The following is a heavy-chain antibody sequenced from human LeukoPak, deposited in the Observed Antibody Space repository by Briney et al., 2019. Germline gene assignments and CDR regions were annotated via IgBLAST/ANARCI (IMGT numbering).Heavy chain of an antibody. CDR3: ARGFLPDSWFDP. CDR2: IYYSGST. Sequence: SETLSLTCTVSGGSISSYYWSWIRQPPGKGLEWIGYIYYSGSTNYNPSLKSRVTISVDTSKNQFSLKLSSVTAADTAVYYCARGFLPDSWFDPWGQGTLVTVSS. V-gene: IGHV4-59*08. J-gene: IGHJ5*02. CDR1: GGSISSYY.